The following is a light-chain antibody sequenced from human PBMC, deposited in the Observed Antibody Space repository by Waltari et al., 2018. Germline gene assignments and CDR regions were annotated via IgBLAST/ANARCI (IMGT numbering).Light chain of an antibody. J-gene: IGKJ1*01. Sequence: DIVMTPSPDSLAVSLGERATINCKSSQSLLYSSNHKNYLAWYQLKPGQPPKLLIYWASSRESGVPDRFSGSGSGTDFTLTISSLQADDVAVYYCQQYYRSPPWTFGQGTKVEIK. CDR3: QQYYRSPPWT. CDR1: QSLLYSSNHKNY. CDR2: WAS. V-gene: IGKV4-1*01.